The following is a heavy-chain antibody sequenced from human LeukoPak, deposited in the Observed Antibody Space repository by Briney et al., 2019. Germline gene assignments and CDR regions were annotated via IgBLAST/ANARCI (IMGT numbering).Heavy chain of an antibody. CDR3: ARALSDGTIFGVVIGYYMDV. D-gene: IGHD3-3*01. CDR1: GDSISNNDCY. V-gene: IGHV4-39*07. CDR2: IHYSGSSYNYRGST. J-gene: IGHJ6*03. Sequence: PSETLSLTCTVSGDSISNNDCYWGWIRQPPGKGLEWIGSIHYSGSSYNYRGSTTYNPTLKSRVTISVDTSKNQFSLKLTSVTAADTAVYYCARALSDGTIFGVVIGYYMDVWGKGTTVTVSS.